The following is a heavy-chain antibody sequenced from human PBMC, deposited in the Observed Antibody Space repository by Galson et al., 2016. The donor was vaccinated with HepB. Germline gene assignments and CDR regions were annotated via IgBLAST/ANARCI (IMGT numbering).Heavy chain of an antibody. D-gene: IGHD2-15*01. CDR1: GYTFTNYW. CDR2: IYPGDSDT. V-gene: IGHV5-51*01. J-gene: IGHJ4*02. Sequence: QSGADVKKTGESLKISCKASGYTFTNYWIGWVRQLPGKGLEWMGIIYPGDSDTRYSPSFQGQVTMSADTSITTAYLQWSSLKASDTAMYYCARRERGCSGGSCIPDYFDSWGQGTLVTVSS. CDR3: ARRERGCSGGSCIPDYFDS.